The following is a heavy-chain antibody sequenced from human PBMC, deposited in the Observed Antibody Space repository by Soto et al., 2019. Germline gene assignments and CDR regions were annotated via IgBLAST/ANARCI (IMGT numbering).Heavy chain of an antibody. D-gene: IGHD3-3*01. Sequence: ASVKVSCKASGGTFSSYAISWVRQAPGQGLEWMGGIIPIFGTANYAQKFQGRVTITADKSTSTAYMELSSLRSEDTAVYYCVYDFWSGYSMDYYYYGMDVRGQGTTVTVSS. V-gene: IGHV1-69*06. CDR1: GGTFSSYA. J-gene: IGHJ6*02. CDR2: IIPIFGTA. CDR3: VYDFWSGYSMDYYYYGMDV.